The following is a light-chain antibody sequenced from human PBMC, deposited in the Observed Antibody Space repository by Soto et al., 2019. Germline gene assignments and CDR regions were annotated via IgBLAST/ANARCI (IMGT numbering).Light chain of an antibody. CDR2: DAS. Sequence: EIVLTQSPATLSLSPGESATLSCRASESVSIYISWYQQKPAQAPRLLIYDASNRATGIPTRFSGSGSGTDFSLTISSLEPEDFAVSDCQQRSNWPSTTFGQGTRVELK. CDR1: ESVSIY. CDR3: QQRSNWPSTT. J-gene: IGKJ1*01. V-gene: IGKV3-11*01.